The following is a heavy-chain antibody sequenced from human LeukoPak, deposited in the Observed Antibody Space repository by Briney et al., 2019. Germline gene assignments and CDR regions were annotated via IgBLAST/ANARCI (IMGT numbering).Heavy chain of an antibody. Sequence: SVKVSCKVSGYTLTELSMHWVRQAPGKGLEWMGGFDPEDGETICAQKFQGRVPMTEDTSTDTAYMELRSLRSEDTAVYYCATVGVEIYYGSGSYQPATNYKVSKVNWFDPWGQGTLVTVSS. J-gene: IGHJ5*02. CDR2: FDPEDGET. V-gene: IGHV1-24*01. CDR3: ATVGVEIYYGSGSYQPATNYKVSKVNWFDP. D-gene: IGHD3-10*01. CDR1: GYTLTELS.